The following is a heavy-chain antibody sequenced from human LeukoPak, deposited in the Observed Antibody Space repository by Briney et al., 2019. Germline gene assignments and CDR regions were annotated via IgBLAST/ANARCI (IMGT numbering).Heavy chain of an antibody. J-gene: IGHJ5*02. D-gene: IGHD5-18*01. Sequence: GGSLRLSCAASGFTFSSYGMYWVRQAPGKGLECVAFITYDGSEIYYADSVKGRFTISRDNSRDTLYLQVNSLRGDDTAIYYCARNRGYTYDYDSFDPWGQGTLVTVSS. CDR2: ITYDGSEI. CDR1: GFTFSSYG. V-gene: IGHV3-30*19. CDR3: ARNRGYTYDYDSFDP.